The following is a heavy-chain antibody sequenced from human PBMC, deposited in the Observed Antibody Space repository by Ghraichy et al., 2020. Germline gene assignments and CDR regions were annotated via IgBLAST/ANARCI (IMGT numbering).Heavy chain of an antibody. CDR3: TTDMGVAVAGRMLDY. D-gene: IGHD6-19*01. J-gene: IGHJ4*02. CDR1: GFIFSSYG. V-gene: IGHV3-33*01. Sequence: GSLRLSCAASGFIFSSYGMHWVRQAPGKGLEWVTVIWSDGKNKYYADSVKGRFTISRDNSKNTLYLQMNSLRAEDTAVYYCTTDMGVAVAGRMLDYWGQGTLVTGSS. CDR2: IWSDGKNK.